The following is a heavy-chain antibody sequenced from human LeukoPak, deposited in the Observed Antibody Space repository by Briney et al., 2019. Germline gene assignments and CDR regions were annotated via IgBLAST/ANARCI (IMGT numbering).Heavy chain of an antibody. D-gene: IGHD1-26*01. CDR2: ISYDGSNK. CDR1: GFTFSSYA. CDR3: ARGMGGTIDY. V-gene: IGHV3-30-3*01. J-gene: IGHJ4*02. Sequence: GGSLRLSCAASGFTFSSYAMHWGRQAPGKGLEWGAVISYDGSNKYYADSVKGRFTISRDNSKNTLYLQMNSLRAEDTAVYYCARGMGGTIDYWGQGTLVTVSS.